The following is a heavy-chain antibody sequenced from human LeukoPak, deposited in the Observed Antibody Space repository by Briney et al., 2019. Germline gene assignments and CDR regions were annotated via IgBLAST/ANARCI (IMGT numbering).Heavy chain of an antibody. Sequence: ASVKVSCKASGYTFTGYYMHWVRQAPGQGLEWMGWINPNSGGTNYAQKFQGRVTMTRDTSISTAYMELSRLRSDDTAVYYCAIDFWSGFSSSPLNYFDYWSQGTLVTVSS. D-gene: IGHD3-3*01. CDR1: GYTFTGYY. CDR2: INPNSGGT. CDR3: AIDFWSGFSSSPLNYFDY. V-gene: IGHV1-2*02. J-gene: IGHJ4*02.